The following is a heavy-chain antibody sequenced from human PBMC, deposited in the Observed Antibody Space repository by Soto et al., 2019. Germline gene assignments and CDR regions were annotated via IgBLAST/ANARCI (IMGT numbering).Heavy chain of an antibody. V-gene: IGHV3-30-3*01. D-gene: IGHD3-22*01. CDR3: ARVSYYDSSGYGGYFQH. CDR1: GFTVSSYA. CDR2: ISYDGSNK. Sequence: QVQLVESGGGVVQPGRSLRLSCAASGFTVSSYAMHWVRQAPGKGLAWVAVISYDGSNKYYADSVKGRFTISRDNSKNTLYLQMNSLRAEDTAVYYCARVSYYDSSGYGGYFQHWGQGTMVTVSS. J-gene: IGHJ1*01.